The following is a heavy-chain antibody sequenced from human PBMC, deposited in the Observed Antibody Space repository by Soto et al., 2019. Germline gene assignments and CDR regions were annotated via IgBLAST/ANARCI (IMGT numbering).Heavy chain of an antibody. CDR3: ARAGYYGSGSYTY. D-gene: IGHD3-10*01. J-gene: IGHJ4*02. CDR2: IYYSGST. Sequence: SEPLSLTFTVSGGSISSGDYSWSWIRQPPGKGLEWIGYIYYSGSTYYNPSLKSRVTISVDTSKNQFSLKLSSVTAADTAVYYCARAGYYGSGSYTYWGQGTLVTVPS. CDR1: GGSISSGDYS. V-gene: IGHV4-30-4*01.